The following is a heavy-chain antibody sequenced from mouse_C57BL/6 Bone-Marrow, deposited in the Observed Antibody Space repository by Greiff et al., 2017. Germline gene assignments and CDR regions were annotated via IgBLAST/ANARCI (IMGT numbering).Heavy chain of an antibody. CDR3: ARWGWLLRGGFAY. CDR1: GYTFTSYW. V-gene: IGHV1-59*01. J-gene: IGHJ3*01. D-gene: IGHD2-3*01. CDR2: MDPSDSYT. Sequence: VQLQQPGAELVRPGTSVKLSCKASGYTFTSYWMHWVKQRPGQGLEWIGVMDPSDSYTNYNQKFKGKATLTVNPSSSTAYMQLSSLTSEDSAVYYCARWGWLLRGGFAYWGQGTLVTVSA.